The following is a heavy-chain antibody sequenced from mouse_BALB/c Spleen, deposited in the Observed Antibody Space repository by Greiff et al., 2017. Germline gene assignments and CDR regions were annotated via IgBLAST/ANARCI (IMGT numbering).Heavy chain of an antibody. CDR1: GFTFSSYA. Sequence: DVHLVESGGGLVKPGGSLKLSCAASGFTFSSYAMSWVRQSPEKRLEWVAEISSGGSYTYYPDTVTGRFTISRDNAKNTLYLEMSSLRSEDTAMYYCARDLLRNAMDYWGQGTSVTVSS. CDR3: ARDLLRNAMDY. J-gene: IGHJ4*01. V-gene: IGHV5-9-4*01. CDR2: ISSGGSYT. D-gene: IGHD1-1*01.